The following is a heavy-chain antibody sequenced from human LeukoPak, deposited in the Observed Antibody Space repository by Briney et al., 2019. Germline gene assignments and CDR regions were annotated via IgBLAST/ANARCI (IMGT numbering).Heavy chain of an antibody. CDR3: ARPRKYYGSGKSRGYFDY. J-gene: IGHJ4*02. CDR1: GGSFSGYY. D-gene: IGHD3-10*01. Sequence: PSETLSLTCAVYGGSFSGYYWSWIRQPPGKGLEWIGEINHSGSTNYNPSLKSRVTISVDTSKNQFSLKLSSVTAAGTAVYYCARPRKYYGSGKSRGYFDYWGQGTLVIVSS. CDR2: INHSGST. V-gene: IGHV4-34*01.